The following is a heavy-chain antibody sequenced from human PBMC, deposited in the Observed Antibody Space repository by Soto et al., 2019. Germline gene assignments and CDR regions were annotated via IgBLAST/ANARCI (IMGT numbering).Heavy chain of an antibody. CDR3: ARLRGSRVAGSNYYYYYGMDV. CDR2: IYHSGST. Sequence: SETLSLTCAVSGGSISSSNWWSWVRQPPGKGLEWIGEIYHSGSTNYNPSLKSRVTISVDKSKNQFSLKLSSVTAADTAVYYCARLRGSRVAGSNYYYYYGMDVWGQGTTVTVSS. J-gene: IGHJ6*02. D-gene: IGHD6-19*01. V-gene: IGHV4-4*02. CDR1: GGSISSSNW.